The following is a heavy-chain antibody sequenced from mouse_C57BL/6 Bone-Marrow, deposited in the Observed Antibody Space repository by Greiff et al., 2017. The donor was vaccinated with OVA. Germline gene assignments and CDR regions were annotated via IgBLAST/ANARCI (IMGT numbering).Heavy chain of an antibody. CDR1: GFTFSSYA. D-gene: IGHD2-10*02. J-gene: IGHJ4*01. V-gene: IGHV5-4*01. CDR3: AKDRYGNYDYYAMDY. CDR2: ISDGGSYT. Sequence: EVKLQESGGGLVKPGGSLKLSCAASGFTFSSYAMSWVRQTPEKRLEWVATISDGGSYTYYPDNVKGRFTISRDNAKNNLYLQMSHLKSEDTAMYYCAKDRYGNYDYYAMDYWGQGTSVTVSS.